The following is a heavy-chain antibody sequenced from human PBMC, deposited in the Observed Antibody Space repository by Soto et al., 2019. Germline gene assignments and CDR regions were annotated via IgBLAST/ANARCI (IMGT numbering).Heavy chain of an antibody. Sequence: QVQLVQSGAEVKKPGASVKVSCKASGYTFTSYGISWVRQAPGQGLEWMGWISAYNGNTNYAQKLQGRVTMTTDTAPGTAYMELRRLKSADTAGYYRARSMVRGVRGGMDGWGQGTTVTVSS. J-gene: IGHJ6*02. D-gene: IGHD3-10*01. CDR1: GYTFTSYG. CDR3: ARSMVRGVRGGMDG. CDR2: ISAYNGNT. V-gene: IGHV1-18*01.